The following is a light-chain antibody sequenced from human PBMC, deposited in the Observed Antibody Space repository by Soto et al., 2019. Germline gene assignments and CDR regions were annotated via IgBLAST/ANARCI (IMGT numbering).Light chain of an antibody. Sequence: EIVMTQSPATLSVSPGERATLSCRASQSVSSNLAWYQQKPGQAPRLLIYGAATRAAGIPARFSGSGSATAYTVTISSLQSEDFAVYYWQQYNNWPTFGPGTKLDIK. CDR3: QQYNNWPT. J-gene: IGKJ3*01. V-gene: IGKV3-15*01. CDR2: GAA. CDR1: QSVSSN.